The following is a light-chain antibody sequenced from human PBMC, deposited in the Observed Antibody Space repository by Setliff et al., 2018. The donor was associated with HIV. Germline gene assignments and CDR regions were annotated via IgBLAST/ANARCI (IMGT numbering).Light chain of an antibody. CDR3: SSYTSISTYV. Sequence: ALTQPASVSGSPGQSIAISCTGTSSDVGGYDYVSWFQQHPGKAPKLMIYDVSKRPSGVSNRFSDSKSDNTASLTISGLQAEYEADYFCSSYTSISTYVFGTGTKGTVL. CDR1: SSDVGGYDY. V-gene: IGLV2-14*01. CDR2: DVS. J-gene: IGLJ1*01.